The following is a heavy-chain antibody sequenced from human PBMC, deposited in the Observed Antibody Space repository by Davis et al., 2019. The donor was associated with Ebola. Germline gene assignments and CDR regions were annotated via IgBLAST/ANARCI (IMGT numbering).Heavy chain of an antibody. CDR2: INPSGGST. V-gene: IGHV1-46*01. CDR1: GYTFTSHY. J-gene: IGHJ3*02. Sequence: ASVPVSCEASGYTFTSHYMHWVRQAPGQGLEWMGIINPSGGSTSYAQKFQGRVTMTRDTSTSTVHMELSSLRSEDTAVYYCARHDTMIVDAFDIWGQGTMVTVSS. D-gene: IGHD3-22*01. CDR3: ARHDTMIVDAFDI.